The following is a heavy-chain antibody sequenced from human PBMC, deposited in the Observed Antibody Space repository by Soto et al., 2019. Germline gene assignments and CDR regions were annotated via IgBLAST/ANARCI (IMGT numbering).Heavy chain of an antibody. CDR3: ARGIQLWLHYFDY. CDR1: GFTFSSYA. CDR2: ISYDGSNK. D-gene: IGHD5-18*01. J-gene: IGHJ4*02. V-gene: IGHV3-30-3*01. Sequence: PGGSLRLSCAASGFTFSSYAMHWVRQAPGKGLEWVAVISYDGSNKYYADSVKGRFTISGDNSKNTLYLQMNSLRAEDTAVYYCARGIQLWLHYFDYWGQGTLVTVSS.